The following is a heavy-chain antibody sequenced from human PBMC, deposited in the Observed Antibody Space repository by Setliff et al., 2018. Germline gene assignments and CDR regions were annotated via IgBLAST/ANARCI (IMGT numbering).Heavy chain of an antibody. CDR3: ARDGGEY. J-gene: IGHJ4*02. CDR2: IKQDGSEK. Sequence: GGSLRLSCAASGFTFSNYWISWVRQAPGKGLEWVANIKQDGSEKYYVDSVKGRFTVSRDNAKNSLYLQMNSLRAEDTAVYYCARDGGEYWGQGTLVTVSS. D-gene: IGHD3-16*01. V-gene: IGHV3-7*01. CDR1: GFTFSNYW.